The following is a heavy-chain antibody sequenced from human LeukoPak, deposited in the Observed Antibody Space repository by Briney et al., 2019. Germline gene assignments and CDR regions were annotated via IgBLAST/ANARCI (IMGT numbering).Heavy chain of an antibody. V-gene: IGHV4-59*01. CDR2: IYYSGST. Sequence: SETLSLTCTVSGVSISSYYWSWIRQPPGKGLEWMGNIYYSGSTNYNPSLKSRVTISVATSKKQFCLKLSSVTAADTAVYYCARVVAPRGWFDPWGQGTLVTVSS. CDR1: GVSISSYY. CDR3: ARVVAPRGWFDP. J-gene: IGHJ5*02. D-gene: IGHD2-21*01.